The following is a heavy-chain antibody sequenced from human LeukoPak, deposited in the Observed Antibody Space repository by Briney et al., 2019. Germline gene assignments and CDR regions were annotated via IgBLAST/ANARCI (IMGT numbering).Heavy chain of an antibody. V-gene: IGHV3-9*01. D-gene: IGHD6-13*01. CDR2: ISWNSGSI. J-gene: IGHJ4*02. Sequence: GGSLRLSCAASGFTFDDYAMHWVRQAPGKGLEWVSGISWNSGSIGYADSVKGRFTISRDNAKNSLYLQMNSLRAADTALYYCAKGIDSSSWMGFDYWGQGTLVTVSS. CDR3: AKGIDSSSWMGFDY. CDR1: GFTFDDYA.